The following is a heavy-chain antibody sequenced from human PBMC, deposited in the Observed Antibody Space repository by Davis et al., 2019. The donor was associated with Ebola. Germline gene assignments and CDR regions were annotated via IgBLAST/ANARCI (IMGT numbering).Heavy chain of an antibody. CDR1: GGSFSGYY. D-gene: IGHD3-3*01. Sequence: MPSETLSLTCAVYGGSFSGYYWSWIRQPPGKGLEWTGEINHSGSTNYNPSLKSRVTILVDTSKNQFSLRLSSVTAADTAVYYWARKYYDFWSGYVWGQGTTVTVSS. V-gene: IGHV4-34*01. CDR3: ARKYYDFWSGYV. CDR2: INHSGST. J-gene: IGHJ6*02.